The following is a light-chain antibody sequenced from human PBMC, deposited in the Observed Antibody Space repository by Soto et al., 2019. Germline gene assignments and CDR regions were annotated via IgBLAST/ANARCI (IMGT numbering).Light chain of an antibody. J-gene: IGKJ1*01. CDR1: QSVRTN. CDR3: QQYNAWPQWT. V-gene: IGKV3-15*01. CDR2: VAS. Sequence: EIALTQSPATLSVSPGERATLSFRASQSVRTNLAWYQQTPRQAPRLLIYVASARATGISARFSGSGSGTEFTLTINTLQPEDFAVYYCQQYNAWPQWTFGQGTQVQIK.